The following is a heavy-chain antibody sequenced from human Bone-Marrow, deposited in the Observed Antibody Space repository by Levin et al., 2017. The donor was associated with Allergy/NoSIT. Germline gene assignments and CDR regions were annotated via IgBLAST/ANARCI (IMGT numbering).Heavy chain of an antibody. CDR1: GFAFYNTW. CDR2: IDKKTDGETT. Sequence: LSLTCAACGFAFYNTWMCWVRQTPGKGLEWVARIDKKTDGETTYYAAPVKGRFSISRDDSRNTLYLHMNSLKSEDTALYYCTLGAAWGQGTLVTVSS. V-gene: IGHV3-15*04. CDR3: TLGAA. D-gene: IGHD4/OR15-4a*01. J-gene: IGHJ4*02.